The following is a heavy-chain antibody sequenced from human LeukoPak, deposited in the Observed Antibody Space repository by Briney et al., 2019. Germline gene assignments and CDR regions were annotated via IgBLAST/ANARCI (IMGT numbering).Heavy chain of an antibody. Sequence: SETLSLTCIISGGSISSYYWRWIRQPPGKGLEWIGYIYSSGYSNYNPSLKSRVTISVDTSKNQLSLHMSSVTASDSAIYYCARHRRNLNEDRFREGEPNFDYWGQGTLVTVSS. J-gene: IGHJ4*02. D-gene: IGHD1-14*01. CDR3: ARHRRNLNEDRFREGEPNFDY. CDR1: GGSISSYY. CDR2: IYSSGYS. V-gene: IGHV4-59*08.